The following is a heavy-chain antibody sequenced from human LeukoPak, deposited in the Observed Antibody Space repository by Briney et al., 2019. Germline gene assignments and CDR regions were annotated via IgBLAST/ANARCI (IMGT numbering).Heavy chain of an antibody. CDR2: IYYSGRT. D-gene: IGHD5-18*01. Sequence: PSETLSLTCSVSGGSISSYYWNWIRQPPGKGLEWIGYIYYSGRTNYNPSLKSRVTISIDTSKNQFSLTLSSVTTADAAVYYCARGQKYRNGYTVTELGSGYFAYWGQGTLVTVSS. CDR1: GGSISSYY. J-gene: IGHJ4*02. V-gene: IGHV4-59*01. CDR3: ARGQKYRNGYTVTELGSGYFAY.